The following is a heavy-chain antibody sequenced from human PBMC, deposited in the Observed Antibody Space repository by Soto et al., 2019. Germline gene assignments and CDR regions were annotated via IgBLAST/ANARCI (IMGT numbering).Heavy chain of an antibody. J-gene: IGHJ4*02. V-gene: IGHV1-18*01. CDR3: ARWTYSGYDFGEEIFDY. CDR2: ISAYNGNT. D-gene: IGHD5-12*01. CDR1: GYTFTSYG. Sequence: QVQLVQSGAEVKKPGASVKVSCKASGYTFTSYGISWVRQAPGQGLEWMGWISAYNGNTNYAQKLQGRVTMTTDTSTSTAYMELRSLRSDDTAVYYCARWTYSGYDFGEEIFDYWGQGTLVTVSS.